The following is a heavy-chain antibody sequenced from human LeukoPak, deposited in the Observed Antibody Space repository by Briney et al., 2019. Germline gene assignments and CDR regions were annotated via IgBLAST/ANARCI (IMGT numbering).Heavy chain of an antibody. J-gene: IGHJ4*02. CDR1: GGSISNYF. CDR3: ARDVGARLPGY. V-gene: IGHV4-4*07. CDR2: IYSTGRS. Sequence: SETLSLTCTVSGGSISNYFWSWVRQPAGKGLEWIGRIYSTGRSDYNPSLKSRITMSVDTSKNQFSLKLSSVTAADTAVYYCARDVGARLPGYWGQGILVTVSS. D-gene: IGHD6-6*01.